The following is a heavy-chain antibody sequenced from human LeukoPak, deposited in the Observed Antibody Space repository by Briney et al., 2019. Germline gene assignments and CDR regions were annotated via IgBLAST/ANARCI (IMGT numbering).Heavy chain of an antibody. Sequence: GGSLRLSCAASGFTVSSNCVNWVRQAPGKGLEYVSTSGGATYYADSVKGRFTISRDNAKNTLYLQMSSLRAEDTAVYYCIKDRTGTYSFDYWGQGTLVTVSS. CDR2: SGGAT. CDR1: GFTVSSNC. J-gene: IGHJ4*02. CDR3: IKDRTGTYSFDY. V-gene: IGHV3-64D*09. D-gene: IGHD7-27*01.